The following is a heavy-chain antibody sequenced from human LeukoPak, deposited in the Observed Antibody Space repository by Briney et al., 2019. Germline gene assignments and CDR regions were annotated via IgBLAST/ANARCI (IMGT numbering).Heavy chain of an antibody. V-gene: IGHV1-46*01. CDR3: ARVGGAAATADY. D-gene: IGHD6-25*01. CDR2: INPRGGST. CDR1: GYTFTSYA. J-gene: IGHJ4*02. Sequence: ASVKVSCKASGYTFTSYAMNWVRQAPGQGPEWMGIINPRGGSTDYAQKFQGRITMTSDTSTSTVYMELNSLRSDDTAVYFCARVGGAAATADYWGQGTLVTVSS.